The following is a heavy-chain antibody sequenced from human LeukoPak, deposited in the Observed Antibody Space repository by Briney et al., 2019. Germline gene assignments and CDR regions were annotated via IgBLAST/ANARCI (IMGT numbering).Heavy chain of an antibody. CDR1: GFTFSSYA. J-gene: IGHJ4*02. CDR3: AKRDEDYDFWSGYYTGGYFDY. D-gene: IGHD3-3*01. V-gene: IGHV3-23*01. Sequence: SGGSLRLSCAASGFTFSSYAMSWVRQAPGKGLEWVSAISGSGGSTYYADSVKGRFTISRDNSKNTLYLQMNSLRAEDTAVYYCAKRDEDYDFWSGYYTGGYFDYWGQGTLVTVSS. CDR2: ISGSGGST.